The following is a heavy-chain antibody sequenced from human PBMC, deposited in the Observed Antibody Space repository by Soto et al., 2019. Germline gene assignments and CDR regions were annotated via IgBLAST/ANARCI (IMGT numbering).Heavy chain of an antibody. J-gene: IGHJ3*02. CDR3: ARLPQALGYPFDI. V-gene: IGHV3-48*04. CDR1: GFTFSTYS. D-gene: IGHD2-15*01. Sequence: GGSLRLSCAASGFTFSTYSMNWVRQAPGKGLEWVSYISSSSSTIFYTDSVKGRFTVSRENAKNSLYVQMNSLRAEDTAVYYCARLPQALGYPFDIWGQGTMVTVSS. CDR2: ISSSSSTI.